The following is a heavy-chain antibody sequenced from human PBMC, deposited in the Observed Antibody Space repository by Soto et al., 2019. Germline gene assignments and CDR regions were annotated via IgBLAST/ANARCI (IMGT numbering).Heavy chain of an antibody. CDR3: VALAGPRWGLTEGDY. Sequence: GGSLRLSCTASGFTFGDYAMSWVRQAPGKGLEWVGFIRSKAYGGTTEYAASVKGRFTISRDDSKSIAYLQMNSLKTEDTAVYYGVALAGPRWGLTEGDYWGLGTLV. D-gene: IGHD6-19*01. CDR1: GFTFGDYA. CDR2: IRSKAYGGTT. J-gene: IGHJ4*02. V-gene: IGHV3-49*04.